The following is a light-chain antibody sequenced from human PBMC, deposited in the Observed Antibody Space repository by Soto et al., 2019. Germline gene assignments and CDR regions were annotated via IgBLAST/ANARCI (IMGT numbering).Light chain of an antibody. J-gene: IGKJ4*01. CDR1: QSVNTN. V-gene: IGKV3-15*01. CDR3: QQYNNWPLT. CDR2: GAS. Sequence: EIAMTQSPATLSVSPGERATLSCWASQSVNTNLAWYQQKPGQAPRLLIYGASTRATGIPARFSGSGSGTEFTVTISSLQSEDCAVYYCQQYNNWPLTFGGETKVEIK.